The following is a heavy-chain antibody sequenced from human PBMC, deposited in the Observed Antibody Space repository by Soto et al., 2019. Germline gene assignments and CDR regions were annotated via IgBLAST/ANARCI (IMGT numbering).Heavy chain of an antibody. V-gene: IGHV1-3*01. CDR1: GYTFTSYA. J-gene: IGHJ4*02. D-gene: IGHD3-22*01. CDR2: INAGNGNT. CDR3: ARWSYYYDSSGYYHY. Sequence: GASVKVSCKASGYTFTSYAIDWVRQAPGQRLEWMGWINAGNGNTKYSQKFQGRVTITRDTSTSTAYMELSSLRSEDTAVYYCARWSYYYDSSGYYHYWGQGTLVTVSS.